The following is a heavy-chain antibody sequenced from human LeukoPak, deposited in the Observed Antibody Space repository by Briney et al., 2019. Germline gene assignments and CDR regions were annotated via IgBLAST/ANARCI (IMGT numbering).Heavy chain of an antibody. CDR2: IIPIFGTA. CDR3: ARVREGFTAVVGTLDY. V-gene: IGHV1-69*06. CDR1: GGTFSSYA. D-gene: IGHD6-19*01. J-gene: IGHJ4*02. Sequence: SVKVSCKASGGTFSSYAISWVRQAPGQGLEWMGGIIPIFGTANYAQKFQGRVTITADKSTSTAYMELSSLRSEDTAVYYCARVREGFTAVVGTLDYWGQGTLVTVSS.